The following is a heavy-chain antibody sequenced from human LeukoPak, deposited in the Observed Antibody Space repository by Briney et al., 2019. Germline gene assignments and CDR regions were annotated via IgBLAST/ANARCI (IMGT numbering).Heavy chain of an antibody. CDR1: GFTSSSYA. CDR3: ARVRGDSYYYYMDV. CDR2: ISGSGGST. V-gene: IGHV3-23*01. Sequence: GGSLRLSCAASGFTSSSYAMSWVRQAPGKGLEWVSAISGSGGSTYYADSVKGRFTISRDNAKNSLYLQMNSLRAEDTAVYYCARVRGDSYYYYMDVWGIGTTVTVSS. J-gene: IGHJ6*03. D-gene: IGHD3-10*01.